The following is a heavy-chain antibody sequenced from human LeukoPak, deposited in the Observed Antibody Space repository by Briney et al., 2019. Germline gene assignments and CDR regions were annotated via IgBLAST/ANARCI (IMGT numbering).Heavy chain of an antibody. V-gene: IGHV4-34*01. CDR3: ARGIAVAGRGDY. D-gene: IGHD6-19*01. Sequence: SETLSLTCAVYGGSFSGYYWSWIRQPPGKGLEWIGEINHSGSTNYNPSLKSRVTISVDTSKNQFPLKLSSVTAADTAVYYCARGIAVAGRGDYWGQGTLVTVSS. CDR1: GGSFSGYY. CDR2: INHSGST. J-gene: IGHJ4*02.